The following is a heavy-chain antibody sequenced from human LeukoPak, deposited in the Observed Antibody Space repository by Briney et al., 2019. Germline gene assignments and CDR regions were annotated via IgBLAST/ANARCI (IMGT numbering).Heavy chain of an antibody. J-gene: IGHJ4*02. Sequence: GGSLRRSCAASAFTFSSYAMSWVRQAPGKGLEWVLVISGSGGSTFYADSVKGRFTISRDNSKNTLYLQMNSLRGEDTAIYYCAKDGEQQLIRGYFDYWGKGALVTVSS. CDR3: AKDGEQQLIRGYFDY. D-gene: IGHD6-13*01. V-gene: IGHV3-23*01. CDR2: ISGSGGST. CDR1: AFTFSSYA.